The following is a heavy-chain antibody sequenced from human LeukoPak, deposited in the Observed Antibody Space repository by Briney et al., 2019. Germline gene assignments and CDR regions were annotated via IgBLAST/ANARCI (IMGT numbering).Heavy chain of an antibody. CDR3: AKDVDY. CDR2: IYSGGST. CDR1: GFTVSSNY. J-gene: IGHJ4*02. V-gene: IGHV3-53*01. Sequence: GGSLRLSCAASGFTVSSNYMTWVRQAPGKGLEWVSVIYSGGSTYYADSVKGRFTISRDNFQNKVYLQMNSLRAEDTAVYYCAKDVDYWGQGTLVTVSS.